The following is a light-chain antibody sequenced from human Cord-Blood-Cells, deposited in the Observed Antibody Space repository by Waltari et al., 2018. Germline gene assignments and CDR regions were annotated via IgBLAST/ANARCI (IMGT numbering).Light chain of an antibody. CDR1: QSVSSN. CDR3: QQYNNWPPRT. V-gene: IGKV3-15*01. J-gene: IGKJ1*01. CDR2: GAS. Sequence: IVMTQSPATLSVFPGERATLSCRASQSVSSNFAWYQQKPGQAPRLLIYGASTRATGIPARFSGSGSGTEFTLTISSLQSEDFAVYYCQQYNNWPPRTFGQGTKVEIK.